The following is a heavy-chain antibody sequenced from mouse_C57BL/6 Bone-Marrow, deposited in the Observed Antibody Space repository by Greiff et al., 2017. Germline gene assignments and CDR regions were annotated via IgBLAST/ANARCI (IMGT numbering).Heavy chain of an antibody. D-gene: IGHD2-4*01. Sequence: EVMLVESGGGLVQPKGSLKLSCAASGFSFNTYAMNWVRQAPGKGLEWVARIRSKSNNYATYYADSVKDRFTISRDDSESMLYLQMKNLKTEDTAMYYCVSYDYDEEYFDVWGTGTTVTVSS. CDR3: VSYDYDEEYFDV. CDR2: IRSKSNNYAT. J-gene: IGHJ1*03. CDR1: GFSFNTYA. V-gene: IGHV10-1*01.